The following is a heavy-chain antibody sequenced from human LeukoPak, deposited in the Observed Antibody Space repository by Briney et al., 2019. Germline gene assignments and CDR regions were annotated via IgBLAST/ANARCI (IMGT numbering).Heavy chain of an antibody. CDR2: IRQDGSER. V-gene: IGHV3-7*03. D-gene: IGHD4-23*01. CDR3: ARDRGYGGNRPETFDI. J-gene: IGHJ3*02. Sequence: GGSLRLSCAASGFTFSRHWMSWVRQAPGKGLEWVATIRQDGSERHYVDSVTGRFIISRDNAKNSLYLQMNSLRAEDTAVYYCARDRGYGGNRPETFDIWGQGTMVTVSS. CDR1: GFTFSRHW.